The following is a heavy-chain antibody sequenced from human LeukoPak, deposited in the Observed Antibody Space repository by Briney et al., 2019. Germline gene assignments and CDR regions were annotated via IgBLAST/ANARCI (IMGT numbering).Heavy chain of an antibody. Sequence: ASVKVSCKASGYIFTSYSISWVRQAPGQGLEWMGWISPYNGNTNYAQKLQGRVTMTTDTSTTTAYMELRSLRSDDTAVYYCAREMATIVNQFDYWGQGTLVTVSS. CDR2: ISPYNGNT. CDR1: GYIFTSYS. V-gene: IGHV1-18*01. J-gene: IGHJ4*02. CDR3: AREMATIVNQFDY. D-gene: IGHD5-24*01.